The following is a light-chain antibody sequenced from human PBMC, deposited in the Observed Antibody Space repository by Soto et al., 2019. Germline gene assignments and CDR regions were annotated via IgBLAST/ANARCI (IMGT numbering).Light chain of an antibody. J-gene: IGLJ3*02. CDR3: QAWGAGIRV. CDR2: LHSDGSH. V-gene: IGLV4-69*01. Sequence: QLVLTQSPSASASLGTSVKLTCTLSSGHSSYAIAWHQQPPEKGPRFLMRLHSDGSHNKGDGIPDRFSGSSSGAERYLTISSLQSEDEADYYCQAWGAGIRVFGGGTKLTVL. CDR1: SGHSSYA.